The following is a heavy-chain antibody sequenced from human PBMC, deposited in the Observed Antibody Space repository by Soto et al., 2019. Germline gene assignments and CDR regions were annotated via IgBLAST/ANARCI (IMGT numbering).Heavy chain of an antibody. Sequence: ASETLSLTCTVSGGSIISYYWSWIRQPPGKGLEWIGYIYYSGSTNYNPSLKSRVTISVDTSKNQFSLKLSSVTAADTAVYYCARSTGVTHPFDPWGQGTLVTVSS. CDR3: ARSTGVTHPFDP. J-gene: IGHJ5*02. D-gene: IGHD3-10*01. CDR2: IYYSGST. CDR1: GGSIISYY. V-gene: IGHV4-59*01.